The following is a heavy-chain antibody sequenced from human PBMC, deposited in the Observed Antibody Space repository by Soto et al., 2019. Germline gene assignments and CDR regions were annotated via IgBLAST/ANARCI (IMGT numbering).Heavy chain of an antibody. V-gene: IGHV4-30-2*01. Sequence: SETLSLTCAVSGGSISSGGYSWSWIRQPPGKGLEWIGYIYHSGSTYYNPSLKSRVTISVDRSKNQFSLKLSSVTAADTAVYYWPRPPGKAATLPPAFDYWGRGTLVTVS. J-gene: IGHJ4*02. CDR3: PRPPGKAATLPPAFDY. D-gene: IGHD6-25*01. CDR1: GGSISSGGYS. CDR2: IYHSGST.